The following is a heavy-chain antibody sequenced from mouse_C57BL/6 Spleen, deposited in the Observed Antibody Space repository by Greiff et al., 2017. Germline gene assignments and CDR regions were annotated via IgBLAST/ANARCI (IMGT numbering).Heavy chain of an antibody. D-gene: IGHD1-1*01. CDR3: ARGDLLRYFDY. V-gene: IGHV1-82*01. CDR1: GYAFSSSW. Sequence: QVQLQQSGPELVKPGASVKISCKASGYAFSSSWMNWVKQRPGKGLEWIGRIYPGDGDTNYNGKFKGKATLTADKSSSTAYMQLSSLTSEDSAVYFCARGDLLRYFDYWGQGTTLTVSS. J-gene: IGHJ2*01. CDR2: IYPGDGDT.